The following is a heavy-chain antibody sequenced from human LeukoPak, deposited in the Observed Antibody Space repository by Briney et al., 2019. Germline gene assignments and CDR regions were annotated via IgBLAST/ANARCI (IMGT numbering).Heavy chain of an antibody. D-gene: IGHD4/OR15-4a*01. Sequence: SETPSLTHPVSGGSIRTYSSRWVRPPPDQELERKGYNSYRGSTKYKPSPKSRVTISVDTSKNQFSLKLSSVTAPDTGVYYCARVFVWCMDVWGKGTTVTVCS. V-gene: IGHV4-59*01. J-gene: IGHJ6*03. CDR2: NSYRGST. CDR1: GGSIRTYS. CDR3: ARVFVWCMDV.